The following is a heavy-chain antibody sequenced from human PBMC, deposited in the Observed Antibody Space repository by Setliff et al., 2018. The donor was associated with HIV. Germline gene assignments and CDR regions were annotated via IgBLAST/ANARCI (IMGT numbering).Heavy chain of an antibody. J-gene: IGHJ6*03. D-gene: IGHD6-13*01. V-gene: IGHV3-23*01. CDR2: INDRGDYI. CDR1: GFTFNNYA. CDR3: AKTTPSSIRSPYYYYMDV. Sequence: GGSLRLSCAASGFTFNNYAMGWVRQPPGKVLEWVSAINDRGDYIYYADFARGRFTISSDSSKNTLYLQMSTLSAEDTAVYYCAKTTPSSIRSPYYYYMDVWGKGTTVTVSS.